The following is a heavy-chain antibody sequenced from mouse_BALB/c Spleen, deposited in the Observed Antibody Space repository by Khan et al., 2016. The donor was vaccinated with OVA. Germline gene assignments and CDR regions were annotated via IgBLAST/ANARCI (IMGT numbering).Heavy chain of an antibody. Sequence: EVQLVESGGGLVQPGGSRKISCAASGFTFSDYGLAWVRQAPGKGPEWVAFISSLAYSIYYADTVTGRFTISRENATHTLYLEMSSLRSEDTAMHYCGRSWAMDYWGQGTSVTVSS. V-gene: IGHV5-15*02. J-gene: IGHJ4*01. CDR1: GFTFSDYG. CDR3: GRSWAMDY. CDR2: ISSLAYSI.